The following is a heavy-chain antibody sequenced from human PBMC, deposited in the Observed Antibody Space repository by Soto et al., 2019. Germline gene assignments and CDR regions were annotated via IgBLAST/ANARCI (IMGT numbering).Heavy chain of an antibody. Sequence: GASVKVSCKASGGTFSSYAISWVRQAPGQGLEWMGGIIPIFGTANYAQKFQGRVTITADKSTSTAYMELSSLRSEDTAVYYCARYCSSTSCYSHYYYGMDVWGQGTTVTVSS. D-gene: IGHD2-2*02. J-gene: IGHJ6*02. CDR1: GGTFSSYA. CDR2: IIPIFGTA. CDR3: ARYCSSTSCYSHYYYGMDV. V-gene: IGHV1-69*06.